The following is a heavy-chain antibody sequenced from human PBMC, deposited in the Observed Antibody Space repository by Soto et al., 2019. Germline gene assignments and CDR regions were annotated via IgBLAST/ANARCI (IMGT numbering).Heavy chain of an antibody. CDR2: MNPNSGNT. CDR3: ASYGSGSYYYYGMDV. J-gene: IGHJ6*02. D-gene: IGHD3-10*01. CDR1: GYTFTSYD. Sequence: ASVKVSCKASGYTFTSYDINWVRQATGQGLEWMGWMNPNSGNTGYAQKFQGRVTMTRNTSISTAYMELSSLRSEDTAVYYCASYGSGSYYYYGMDVWGQGTTVTFSS. V-gene: IGHV1-8*01.